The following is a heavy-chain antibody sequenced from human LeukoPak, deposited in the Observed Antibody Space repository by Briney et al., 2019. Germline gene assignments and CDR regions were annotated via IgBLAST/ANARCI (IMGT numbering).Heavy chain of an antibody. D-gene: IGHD3-10*01. V-gene: IGHV3-74*01. CDR2: INGDGIAI. CDR1: GFSFSSHW. Sequence: GEFLRLSCAGSGFSFSSHWLHWVRQVPGKGLEWVARINGDGIAINYADSVKGRFTISRDNAKNTVYLQMNSLRAEDTAVFYCARGGSPFYWGRGTPVTVSS. J-gene: IGHJ4*02. CDR3: ARGGSPFY.